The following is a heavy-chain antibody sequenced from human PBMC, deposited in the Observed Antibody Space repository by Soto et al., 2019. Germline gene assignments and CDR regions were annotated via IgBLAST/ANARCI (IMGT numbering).Heavy chain of an antibody. CDR2: FYHTGST. J-gene: IGHJ4*02. D-gene: IGHD3-16*01. CDR3: ARKVWGAGLYYFDY. CDR1: GGSISSGGYS. Sequence: SETLSLTCAVSGGSISSGGYSWSWIRQPPGKGLEWIGYFYHTGSTNYNPSLKSRVTISIDASKNQFSLRLSSVTAADTAVYYCARKVWGAGLYYFDYWGQGALVTVSS. V-gene: IGHV4-30-2*01.